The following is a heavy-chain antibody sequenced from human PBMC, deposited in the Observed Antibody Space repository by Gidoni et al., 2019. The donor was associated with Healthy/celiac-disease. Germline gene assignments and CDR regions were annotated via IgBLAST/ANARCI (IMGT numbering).Heavy chain of an antibody. Sequence: QVQLQQWGAGLLKPSETLSLTCAVYGGSFSGYYWSWIRQPPGKGLEWIGEINHSGSTNYNPSLKSRVTISVDTSKNQFSLKLSSLTAADTAVYYCARRKANYYGSGRYGYWGQGTLVTVSS. V-gene: IGHV4-34*01. J-gene: IGHJ4*02. CDR1: GGSFSGYY. CDR2: INHSGST. CDR3: ARRKANYYGSGRYGY. D-gene: IGHD3-10*01.